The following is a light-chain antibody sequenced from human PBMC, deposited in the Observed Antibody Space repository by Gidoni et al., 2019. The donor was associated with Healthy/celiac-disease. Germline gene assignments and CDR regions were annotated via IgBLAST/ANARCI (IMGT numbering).Light chain of an antibody. J-gene: IGKJ1*01. V-gene: IGKV3-20*01. CDR1: QSVSSSY. Sequence: EIVLRQSPGTLSLTPGERATLSCRASQSVSSSYLAWYQQKPGQAPRHLIYGASSRATGIPDRFRCSGSVTDFTLTISSLEPEDFAVYYCQQYGSSRTFGQGTKVEIK. CDR2: GAS. CDR3: QQYGSSRT.